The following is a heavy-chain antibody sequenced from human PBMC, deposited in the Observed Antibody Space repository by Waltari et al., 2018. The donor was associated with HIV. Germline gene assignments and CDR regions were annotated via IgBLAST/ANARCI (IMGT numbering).Heavy chain of an antibody. J-gene: IGHJ4*02. CDR2: INTNTGNP. Sequence: QVQLVQSGSQLKKPGASVKISCTASGYVFTTLSINWVRQAPGQGLEWMGWINTNTGNPTYAQGLTGRYVFSLDTSVSTAYLQINSLRGADTAVYFCTRNKKGPLDYWGQGSLVTVSS. V-gene: IGHV7-4-1*02. CDR3: TRNKKGPLDY. CDR1: GYVFTTLS.